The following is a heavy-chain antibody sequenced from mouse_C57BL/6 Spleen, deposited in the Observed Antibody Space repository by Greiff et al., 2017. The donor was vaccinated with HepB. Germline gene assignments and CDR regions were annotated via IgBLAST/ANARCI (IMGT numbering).Heavy chain of an antibody. CDR1: GYTFIDYY. CDR2: INPYNGGT. V-gene: IGHV1-19*01. CDR3: ARVGGDYDGGFAY. Sequence: VQLKQSGPVLVKPGASVKMSCKASGYTFIDYYMNWVKQSHGKSLEWIGVINPYNGGTSYNQKFKGKATLTVDKSSSTAYMELNSLRSEDSAVYYCARVGGDYDGGFAYWGQGTLVTVSA. J-gene: IGHJ3*01. D-gene: IGHD2-4*01.